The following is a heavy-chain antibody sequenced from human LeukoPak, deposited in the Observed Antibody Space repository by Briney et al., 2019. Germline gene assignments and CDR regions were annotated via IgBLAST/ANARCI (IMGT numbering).Heavy chain of an antibody. V-gene: IGHV4-59*01. CDR1: GFTFSSYW. D-gene: IGHD1-7*01. J-gene: IGHJ6*02. CDR2: IYYSGST. Sequence: MSGGSLRLSCAASGFTFSSYWMNWARQAPGKGLEWIGYIYYSGSTNYNPSLKSRVTISVDTSKNQFSLKLSSVTAADTAVYYCARATGTTSLYYYGMDVWGQGTTVTVSS. CDR3: ARATGTTSLYYYGMDV.